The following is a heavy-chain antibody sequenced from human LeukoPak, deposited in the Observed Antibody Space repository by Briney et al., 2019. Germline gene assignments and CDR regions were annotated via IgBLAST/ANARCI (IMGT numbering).Heavy chain of an antibody. D-gene: IGHD1-1*01. CDR3: ARDQGWNGDYFDY. Sequence: PGGSLRLSCAASGFTFSSYAMHWVRQAPGKGLEWVAVISYDGSNKYYADSVKGRFTISRDNSKNTLYLQMNSLRAEDTAVYYCARDQGWNGDYFDYWGQGTLVTVSS. CDR2: ISYDGSNK. V-gene: IGHV3-30-3*01. J-gene: IGHJ4*02. CDR1: GFTFSSYA.